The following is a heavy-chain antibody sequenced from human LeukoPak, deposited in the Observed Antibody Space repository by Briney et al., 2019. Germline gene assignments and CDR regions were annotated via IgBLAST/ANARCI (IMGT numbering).Heavy chain of an antibody. CDR2: VSYSGST. D-gene: IGHD5-18*01. V-gene: IGHV4-59*01. CDR1: GVSISSYY. Sequence: SETLSLTCTVSGVSISSYYWSWVRQPPGKGREWIGYVSYSGSTDYNPSLKSRVTISIDTSKNQFSLRLSSVTAADTAVYYCARENDRYGRIDYWGQGTLVTVSS. J-gene: IGHJ4*02. CDR3: ARENDRYGRIDY.